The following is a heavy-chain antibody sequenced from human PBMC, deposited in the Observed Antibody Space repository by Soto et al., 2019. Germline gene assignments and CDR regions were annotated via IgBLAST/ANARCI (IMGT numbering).Heavy chain of an antibody. CDR3: ASPALNYDFRSGYSFDI. J-gene: IGHJ3*02. V-gene: IGHV1-8*01. Sequence: QVQLVQSGAEVKKPGASVKVSCKASGYTFTSYDINWVRQATGQGLEWMGWMNPNSGNTGYAQKFQGRVTMTKNTSISTAYMELSSLRSEDTAVYYCASPALNYDFRSGYSFDIWGQGTMVTVSS. CDR1: GYTFTSYD. CDR2: MNPNSGNT. D-gene: IGHD3-3*01.